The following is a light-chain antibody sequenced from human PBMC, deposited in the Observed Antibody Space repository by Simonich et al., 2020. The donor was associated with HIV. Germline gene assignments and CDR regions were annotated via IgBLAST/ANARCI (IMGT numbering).Light chain of an antibody. J-gene: IGKJ3*01. Sequence: DIVMTQSPDSLAVSLGERATINCKSSRSVLYRSNNQNYLAWYQQKPGKAPKLLIYAASSLQSGVPSRFSGIGSGTDFILTISSLQPEDFATYYCQQSFSTPFTFGPGTKVDIK. CDR3: QQSFSTPFT. CDR2: AAS. V-gene: IGKV4-1*01. CDR1: RSVLYRSNNQNY.